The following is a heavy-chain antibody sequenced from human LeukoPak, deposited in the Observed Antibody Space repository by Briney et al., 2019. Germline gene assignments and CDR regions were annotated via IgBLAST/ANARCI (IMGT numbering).Heavy chain of an antibody. J-gene: IGHJ4*02. CDR2: ISYDGSNK. Sequence: GGSLRLSCAASGFTFSSYGMHWVRQAPGKGVEWGAVISYDGSNKYYADSVKGRFTISRDNSKNTLYLQMNSLRAEDTAVYYCAKDPPSGSSTSFDYWGQGTLVTVSS. D-gene: IGHD6-6*01. CDR1: GFTFSSYG. CDR3: AKDPPSGSSTSFDY. V-gene: IGHV3-30*18.